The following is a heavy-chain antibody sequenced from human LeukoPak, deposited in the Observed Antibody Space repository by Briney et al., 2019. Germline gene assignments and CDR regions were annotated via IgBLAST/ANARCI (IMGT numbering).Heavy chain of an antibody. CDR2: ISDDGRNK. D-gene: IGHD2-15*01. V-gene: IGHV3-30*03. Sequence: GGSLRLSCAASGFTFSKFGMHWVRQAPGKGLDWVALISDDGRNKYYADSVKGRFTISRDNSKNTLYLQMSSLRAEDTAVYYCARVYSFYYFDYWGQGTLVTVSS. CDR3: ARVYSFYYFDY. CDR1: GFTFSKFG. J-gene: IGHJ4*02.